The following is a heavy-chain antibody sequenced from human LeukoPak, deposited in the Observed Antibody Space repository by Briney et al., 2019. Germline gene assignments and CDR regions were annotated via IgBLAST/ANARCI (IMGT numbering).Heavy chain of an antibody. CDR1: GFTVSSNY. V-gene: IGHV3-66*01. Sequence: GGSLRLSCAASGFTVSSNYMSWVRQAPGKGLEWVSVIYSGGSTYYADSVKGRFTISRDNAKNSLYLQMNSLRAEDTAVYYCARGDYYGSGTQGSYWGQGTLVTVSS. CDR2: IYSGGST. CDR3: ARGDYYGSGTQGSY. J-gene: IGHJ4*02. D-gene: IGHD3-10*01.